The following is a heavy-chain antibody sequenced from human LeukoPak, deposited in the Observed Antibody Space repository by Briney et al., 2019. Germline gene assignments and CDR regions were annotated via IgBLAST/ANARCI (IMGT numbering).Heavy chain of an antibody. CDR3: ARVYSTNYYGSGDRPFLFDY. V-gene: IGHV1-18*01. CDR2: ISTYYGNT. Sequence: APVKVSCKASGYTFTSYGFSWVRQAPGQGLEWRGWISTYYGNTNYAQKLQDRVTMTTDTSTSTAYMELTSLRSDDTAVYYCARVYSTNYYGSGDRPFLFDYWGQGTVVTVSS. J-gene: IGHJ4*02. CDR1: GYTFTSYG. D-gene: IGHD3-10*01.